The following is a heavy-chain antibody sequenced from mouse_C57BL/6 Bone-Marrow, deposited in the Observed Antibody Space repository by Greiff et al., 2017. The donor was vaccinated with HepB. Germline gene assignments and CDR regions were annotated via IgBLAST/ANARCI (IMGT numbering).Heavy chain of an antibody. CDR3: VREGNWDWYFDV. J-gene: IGHJ1*03. V-gene: IGHV10-3*01. D-gene: IGHD4-1*01. Sequence: DVMLVESGGGLVQPKGSLKLSCAASGFTFNTYAMHWVRQAPGKGLEWVARIRSKSSNYATYYADSVKDRFTISRDDSQSMLYLQMNNLKTEDTAMYYCVREGNWDWYFDVWGTGTTVTVSS. CDR1: GFTFNTYA. CDR2: IRSKSSNYAT.